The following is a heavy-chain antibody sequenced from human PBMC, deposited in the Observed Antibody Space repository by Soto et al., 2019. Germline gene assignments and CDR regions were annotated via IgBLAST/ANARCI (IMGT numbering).Heavy chain of an antibody. CDR2: IYWNADK. Sequence: QITLKESGPTLVKPTQTLTLTCTFSGISLSTSGVGVGWIRQPPGKALEWLAIIYWNADKHYSPSLMSRLTITKDTSKNQVVLTMTNMDPVDTATYYCAHRRVGKGHDYWGQGTLVTVSS. CDR1: GISLSTSGVG. J-gene: IGHJ4*02. CDR3: AHRRVGKGHDY. D-gene: IGHD3-10*01. V-gene: IGHV2-5*01.